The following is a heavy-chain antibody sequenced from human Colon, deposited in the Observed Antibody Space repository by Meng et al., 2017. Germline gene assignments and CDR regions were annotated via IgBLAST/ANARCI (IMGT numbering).Heavy chain of an antibody. J-gene: IGHJ4*02. V-gene: IGHV3-7*01. CDR1: GFIFSNYW. Sequence: GESLKISCGGSGFIFSNYWMSWVRQAPGKGPEWVANIKDDASEQYYVDSVKGRFTISRNNAQNSVFLQMNSLRAEDTAVYYCARRSDESGRRTIFDYWGQGTLVTVSS. CDR3: ARRSDESGRRTIFDY. D-gene: IGHD3-16*01. CDR2: IKDDASEQ.